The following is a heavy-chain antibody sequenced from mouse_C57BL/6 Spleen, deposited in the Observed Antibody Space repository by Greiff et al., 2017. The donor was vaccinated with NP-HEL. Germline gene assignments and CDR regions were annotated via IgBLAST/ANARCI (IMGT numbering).Heavy chain of an antibody. CDR1: GFTFSSYA. V-gene: IGHV5-1*01. CDR3: LRHPLLWLRRGFAY. J-gene: IGHJ3*01. CDR2: ISTDGSFI. Sequence: EVMLVESGGGLVQPGGSRKLSCAASGFTFSSYAMSWVRQTPEKRLEWVAAISTDGSFIYYTDTVKGRFTISRDTAKNTLLRQMSSLRYEDTAMYYCLRHPLLWLRRGFAYWGQGTLVTVSA. D-gene: IGHD2-2*01.